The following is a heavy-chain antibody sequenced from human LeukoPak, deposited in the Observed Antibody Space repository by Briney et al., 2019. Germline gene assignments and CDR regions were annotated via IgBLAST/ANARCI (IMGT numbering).Heavy chain of an antibody. CDR2: IYSGGST. J-gene: IGHJ4*02. Sequence: GGSLRLSCAASGFTFSTYAMSWVRQAPGKGLEWVSVIYSGGSTYYADSVKGRFTISRDNSKNTLYLQMNSLRAEDTAVYYCARAVLPNDYWGQGTLVTVSS. V-gene: IGHV3-53*01. CDR1: GFTFSTYA. D-gene: IGHD2/OR15-2a*01. CDR3: ARAVLPNDY.